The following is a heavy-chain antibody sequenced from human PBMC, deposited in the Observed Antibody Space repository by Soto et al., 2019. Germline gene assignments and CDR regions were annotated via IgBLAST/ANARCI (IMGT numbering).Heavy chain of an antibody. D-gene: IGHD5-18*01. V-gene: IGHV1-69*13. CDR2: IIPIFGTA. CDR1: GGTFSSYA. CDR3: AGIGYSYGLTDFDY. J-gene: IGHJ4*02. Sequence: GASVKVSCKASGGTFSSYAISWVRQAPGQGLEWMGGIIPIFGTANYAQKFQGRVTITADESTSTAYMELSSLRSEDTAVYYCAGIGYSYGLTDFDYWGQGTLVTVSS.